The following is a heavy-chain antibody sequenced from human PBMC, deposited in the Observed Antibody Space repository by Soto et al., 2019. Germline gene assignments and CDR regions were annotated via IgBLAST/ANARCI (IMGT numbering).Heavy chain of an antibody. CDR2: IKGDGRIT. CDR3: ARGVPDHYSTDV. CDR1: EFTFSHYW. J-gene: IGHJ6*03. Sequence: EVQLVESGGGLVQPGGSLRLSCAASEFTFSHYWMHWVRQAPGKGLVWVSRIKGDGRITNYADSVKGRFTISRDNAKNTLCLQMDSVTAEDTAVYYCARGVPDHYSTDVWGKGTTVTVSS. V-gene: IGHV3-74*02.